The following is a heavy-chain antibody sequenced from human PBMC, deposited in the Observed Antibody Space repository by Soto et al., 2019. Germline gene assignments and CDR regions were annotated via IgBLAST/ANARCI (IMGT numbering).Heavy chain of an antibody. CDR2: IYPGDSDT. CDR3: ARAITIFGVVTEKNWFDP. Sequence: GESLKISCKGSGYSFTSYWIGWVRQMPGKGLEWMGIIYPGDSDTRYSPSFQGQVTISADKSISTAYLQWSSLKASDTAMYYCARAITIFGVVTEKNWFDPWGQGTLVTVSS. D-gene: IGHD3-3*01. CDR1: GYSFTSYW. V-gene: IGHV5-51*01. J-gene: IGHJ5*02.